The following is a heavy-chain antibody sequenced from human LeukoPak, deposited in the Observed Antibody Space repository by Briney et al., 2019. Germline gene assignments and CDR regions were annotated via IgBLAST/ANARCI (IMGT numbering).Heavy chain of an antibody. D-gene: IGHD5-12*01. J-gene: IGHJ3*02. V-gene: IGHV3-74*01. CDR1: GFTFSSYW. CDR2: INTDGSST. CDR3: ARDGGVVATGYSI. Sequence: GGSLRLSCAASGFTFSSYWMHWVRHAPGKGLVWVSRINTDGSSTSYADSVKGRFTISRDNAKNTLYLQMNSLRAEDTAVYYCARDGGVVATGYSIWGQGTMVTVSS.